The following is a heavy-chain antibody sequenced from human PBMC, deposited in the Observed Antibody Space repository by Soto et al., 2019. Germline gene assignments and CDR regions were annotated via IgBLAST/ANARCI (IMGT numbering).Heavy chain of an antibody. V-gene: IGHV3-30-3*01. CDR1: GFTFSSYA. CDR2: ISNDGSNK. CDR3: ARGDPYYGMDV. J-gene: IGHJ6*02. Sequence: PGGSLRLSCAASGFTFSSYAIQWVRQAPGKGLEWVAVISNDGSNKYYEDSVKGRFTISRDNSKNTLYLQMNSLRAEDTAVYYCARGDPYYGMDVWGQGTTVTVSS.